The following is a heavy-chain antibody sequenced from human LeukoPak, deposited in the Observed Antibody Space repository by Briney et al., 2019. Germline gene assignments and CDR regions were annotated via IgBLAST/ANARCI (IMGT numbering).Heavy chain of an antibody. Sequence: GGSLRLSCAASGFTFSSYAMHWVRQAPGKGLEWVAVISYDGSNKYYADSVKGRFTISRDNSKNTLYLQMNSPRAEDTAVYYCARGYSYADWFDTWGEGTLVTVSS. CDR1: GFTFSSYA. D-gene: IGHD5-18*01. CDR3: ARGYSYADWFDT. CDR2: ISYDGSNK. J-gene: IGHJ5*02. V-gene: IGHV3-30-3*01.